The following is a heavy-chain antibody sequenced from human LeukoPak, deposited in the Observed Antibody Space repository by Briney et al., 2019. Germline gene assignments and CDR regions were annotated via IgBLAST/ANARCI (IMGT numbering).Heavy chain of an antibody. CDR3: ARLKRIAARQRRGSGFDY. J-gene: IGHJ4*02. CDR2: IYYSGST. V-gene: IGHV4-30-4*01. CDR1: DGSISSADYF. Sequence: SQTLSLTCTVSDGSISSADYFWSWIRQPPGKGLEWIGYIYYSGSTYYNPSLKSRVTISVDTSKNQFSLKLSSVTAADTAVYYCARLKRIAARQRRGSGFDYWGQGTLVTVSS. D-gene: IGHD6-6*01.